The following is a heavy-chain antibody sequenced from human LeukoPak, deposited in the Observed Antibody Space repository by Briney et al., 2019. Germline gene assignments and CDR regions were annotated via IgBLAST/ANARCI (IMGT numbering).Heavy chain of an antibody. CDR1: GGSFSGYY. D-gene: IGHD6-13*01. V-gene: IGHV4-34*01. J-gene: IGHJ6*03. CDR3: ARLRAAAGTYQYYYYYYMDV. CDR2: INHSGST. Sequence: SETLSLTCAVYGGSFSGYYWSWIRQPPGKGLEWIGEINHSGSTNYNPSLKSRVTISVDTSKNQFSLKLSSVTAADTAVYYCARLRAAAGTYQYYYYYYMDVWGKGTTVTISS.